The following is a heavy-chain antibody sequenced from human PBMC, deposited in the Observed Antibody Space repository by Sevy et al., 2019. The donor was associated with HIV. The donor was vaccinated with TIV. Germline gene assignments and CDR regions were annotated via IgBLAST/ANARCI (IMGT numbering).Heavy chain of an antibody. Sequence: GGSLRLSCAASGFIFNNYDMYWIRQAPGKGLEWVATVSYDGADKDYADIVKGRFIISRDSSRSMLYLQMSRLRPEDTGVDFCAKDMVDCSGGTCYSGAVSPFESWGQGTLVTVSS. J-gene: IGHJ4*02. CDR1: GFIFNNYD. CDR3: AKDMVDCSGGTCYSGAVSPFES. D-gene: IGHD2-15*01. CDR2: VSYDGADK. V-gene: IGHV3-30*18.